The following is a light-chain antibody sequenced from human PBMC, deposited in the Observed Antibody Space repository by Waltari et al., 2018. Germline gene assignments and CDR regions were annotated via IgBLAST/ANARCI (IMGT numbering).Light chain of an antibody. CDR3: QQYGNSPFT. J-gene: IGKJ3*01. Sequence: EIVLTQSPGTLSLSPGERATLSCRASQRARSTYLAWYQQKPGQAPRLLIYGVSSRAAGIPDRFSGSGSGTAFTLTISRLESEDFAVYYCQQYGNSPFTFGPGTKVDIK. CDR2: GVS. CDR1: QRARSTY. V-gene: IGKV3-20*01.